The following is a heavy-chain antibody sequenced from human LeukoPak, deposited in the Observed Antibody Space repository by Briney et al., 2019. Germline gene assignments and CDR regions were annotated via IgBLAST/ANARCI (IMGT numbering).Heavy chain of an antibody. CDR3: ARDLAGSYDSSWNAFDI. Sequence: GGSLRLSYAASGFTFSNYCMNWVRQAPGNWLEWVSSISSSSTYIYYADSVQGRFTISRDNAKNSLYLQMNSLRAEDTAVYYCARDLAGSYDSSWNAFDIWGQGTMVTVSS. CDR1: GFTFSNYC. D-gene: IGHD6-13*01. J-gene: IGHJ3*02. CDR2: ISSSSTYI. V-gene: IGHV3-21*01.